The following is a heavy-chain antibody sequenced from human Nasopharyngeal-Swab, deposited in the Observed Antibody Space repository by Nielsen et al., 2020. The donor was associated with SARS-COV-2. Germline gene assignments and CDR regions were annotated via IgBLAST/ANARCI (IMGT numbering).Heavy chain of an antibody. D-gene: IGHD3-22*01. J-gene: IGHJ3*02. V-gene: IGHV1-3*01. CDR3: ARDENYYDSSGYYLVRAAFDI. Sequence: WVRQAPGQRLEWVGWINAGNGNTKYSQKFQGRVTITADKSTSTAYMELSSLRSEDTAVYYCARDENYYDSSGYYLVRAAFDIWGQGTMVTVSS. CDR2: INAGNGNT.